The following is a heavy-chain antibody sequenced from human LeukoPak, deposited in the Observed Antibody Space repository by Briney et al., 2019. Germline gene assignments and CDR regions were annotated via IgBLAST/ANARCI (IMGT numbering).Heavy chain of an antibody. J-gene: IGHJ4*02. CDR3: ARHVSTYSSGWYWSY. CDR2: IYPGDSDT. D-gene: IGHD6-19*01. V-gene: IGHV5-51*01. Sequence: GESLKISCKGSGYSFTSYWIGWVRQMPGKGLEWMGIIYPGDSDTRYSPPFQGQVTISADKSISTAYLQWSSLKASDTAMYYCARHVSTYSSGWYWSYWGQGTLVTVSS. CDR1: GYSFTSYW.